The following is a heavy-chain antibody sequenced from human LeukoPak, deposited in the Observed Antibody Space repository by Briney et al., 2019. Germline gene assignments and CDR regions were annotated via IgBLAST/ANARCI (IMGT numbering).Heavy chain of an antibody. CDR2: INPNSGDT. CDR1: GYTFTSYG. D-gene: IGHD5-18*01. J-gene: IGHJ4*02. CDR3: ARDSAPGYTYGLAGIDY. Sequence: ASVKVSCKASGYTFTSYGISWVRQAPGQGLEWMGWINPNSGDTNYAQKFQGRVTMTRDTSISTAYMELSRLRSDDTAVYYCARDSAPGYTYGLAGIDYWGQGTLVTVSS. V-gene: IGHV1-2*02.